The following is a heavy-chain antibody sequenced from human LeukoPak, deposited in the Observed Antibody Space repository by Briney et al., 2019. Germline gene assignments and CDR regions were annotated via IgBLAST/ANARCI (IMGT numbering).Heavy chain of an antibody. V-gene: IGHV1-2*02. CDR3: AIIFFRAVAEYYFDY. D-gene: IGHD6-19*01. CDR1: VYTFTGYY. J-gene: IGHJ4*02. Sequence: ASVKLSCKSSVYTFTGYYMHWVRQAPGHGLEWLGWINHNSGGTNYAQKFQRRVTITRDTSISTAYMDLSRLRSDDTAVYYCAIIFFRAVAEYYFDYWGQGTLVTVCS. CDR2: INHNSGGT.